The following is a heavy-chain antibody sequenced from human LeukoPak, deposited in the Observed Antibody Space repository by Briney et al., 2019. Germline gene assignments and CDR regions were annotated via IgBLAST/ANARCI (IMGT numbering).Heavy chain of an antibody. D-gene: IGHD1-26*01. V-gene: IGHV1-24*01. CDR1: GYTLTELS. J-gene: IGHJ4*02. CDR3: APYSGSYAEQYYFDY. CDR2: FDPEDGET. Sequence: GASVKGSCKVSGYTLTELSMHWVRQAPGKGLEWMGGFDPEDGETIYAQKFQGRVTMTEDTSTDTAYMELSSLRSEDTAVYYCAPYSGSYAEQYYFDYWGQGTLVTVSS.